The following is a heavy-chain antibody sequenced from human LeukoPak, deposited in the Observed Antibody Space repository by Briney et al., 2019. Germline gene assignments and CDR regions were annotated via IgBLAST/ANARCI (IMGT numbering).Heavy chain of an antibody. CDR2: IYCSGRT. CDR1: GGSFSGYS. V-gene: IGHV4-34*01. J-gene: IGHJ4*02. CDR3: ARRDLWGGFDY. D-gene: IGHD3-16*01. Sequence: SETLSLTCAVYGGSFSGYSWGWIRQPPGKGLEWIGGIYCSGRTYYNPSLRSRVTISVETSKTRFSLKLTSVTAADTAVYYCARRDLWGGFDYWGKGTLVTVSS.